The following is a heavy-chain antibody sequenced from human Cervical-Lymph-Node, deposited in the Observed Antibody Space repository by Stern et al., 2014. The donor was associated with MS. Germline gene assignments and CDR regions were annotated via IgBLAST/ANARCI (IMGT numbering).Heavy chain of an antibody. J-gene: IGHJ4*02. Sequence: VQLVGSGAEVKKPGSSVKVSCKDSGGTFSSYAISWVRQAPGQGLECMGGIIPIFGTANYAQKFQGRGTITADESTSTAYMELSSLRSEDTAVYYCARDHGSGSYPLTWGQGTLVTVSS. CDR2: IIPIFGTA. D-gene: IGHD3-10*01. CDR1: GGTFSSYA. CDR3: ARDHGSGSYPLT. V-gene: IGHV1-69*01.